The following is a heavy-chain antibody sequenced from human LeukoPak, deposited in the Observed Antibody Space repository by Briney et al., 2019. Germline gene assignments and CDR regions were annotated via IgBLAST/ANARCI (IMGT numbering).Heavy chain of an antibody. CDR2: IRSKPYGGTT. CDR1: GFTFGDYA. Sequence: GGSLRLSCTASGFTFGDYAMSWFRQAPGTGLEWVSFIRSKPYGGTTEYAASVKGRFTISRDDSRRIVYLQMNSLKTEDTAVYYCTREGRGSDAFDYWGQGTLVTVSS. V-gene: IGHV3-49*03. D-gene: IGHD3-16*01. J-gene: IGHJ4*02. CDR3: TREGRGSDAFDY.